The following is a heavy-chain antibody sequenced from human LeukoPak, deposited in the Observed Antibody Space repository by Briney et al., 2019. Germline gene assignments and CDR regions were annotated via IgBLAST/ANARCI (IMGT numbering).Heavy chain of an antibody. CDR2: INIDSSYI. V-gene: IGHV3-21*01. D-gene: IGHD2-2*01. Sequence: GGSLRLSCAASGFTFSRYSMNWVRQAPGKGLEWVSSINIDSSYIYYADSVKGRFTISRDNAKNSLYLQMNSLRAEDTAVYYCARKYCSTTSCLFDNWGQGTLVTVSS. J-gene: IGHJ4*02. CDR3: ARKYCSTTSCLFDN. CDR1: GFTFSRYS.